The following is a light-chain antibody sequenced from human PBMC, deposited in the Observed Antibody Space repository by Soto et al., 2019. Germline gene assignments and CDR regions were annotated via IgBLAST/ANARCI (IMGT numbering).Light chain of an antibody. CDR2: EVT. CDR1: SSDVGKYDR. J-gene: IGLJ1*01. V-gene: IGLV2-18*02. Sequence: QSALTQPPSVSGSPGQSVTISCTGTSSDVGKYDRVSWYQQPPGTAPKLIIYEVTNRPSGVPARFSGSKSGNTASLTISGRQAEDEADYYCSSYISTSRYVFGAGTKLTVL. CDR3: SSYISTSRYV.